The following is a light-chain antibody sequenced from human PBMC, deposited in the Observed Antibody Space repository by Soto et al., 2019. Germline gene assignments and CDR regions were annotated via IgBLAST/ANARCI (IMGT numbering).Light chain of an antibody. Sequence: QSALTQPASGSGSPGQSITISCTGTSSDVGGYNYVSWYQQHPGKDHKLMIYDVSDRPSGVSNRFSGAKSGNTASLTISGLQAEDEADYYCSSYTNRGTLDIFGTGTKGTVL. CDR3: SSYTNRGTLDI. V-gene: IGLV2-14*01. CDR1: SSDVGGYNY. CDR2: DVS. J-gene: IGLJ1*01.